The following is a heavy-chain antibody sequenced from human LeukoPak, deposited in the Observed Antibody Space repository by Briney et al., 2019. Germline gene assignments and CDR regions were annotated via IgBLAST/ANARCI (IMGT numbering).Heavy chain of an antibody. CDR1: GGTFSSYA. J-gene: IGHJ3*02. Sequence: ASVKVSCKASGGTFSSYAISWVRQAPGQGLEWMGGIIPIFGTANYAQKFQGRVTITADKSTSTAYMELSSLRSEDTAVYYCARIGLRWYSDAFDIWGQGTMVTVSS. D-gene: IGHD4-23*01. CDR2: IIPIFGTA. CDR3: ARIGLRWYSDAFDI. V-gene: IGHV1-69*06.